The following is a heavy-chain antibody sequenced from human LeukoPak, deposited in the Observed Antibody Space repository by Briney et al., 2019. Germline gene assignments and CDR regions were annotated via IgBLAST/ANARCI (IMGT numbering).Heavy chain of an antibody. CDR2: INPNSGGT. D-gene: IGHD6-13*01. V-gene: IGHV1-2*04. Sequence: ASVKVSCKASGYTFTGYYMHWVRQAPGQGLEWMGWINPNSGGTNYAQKFQGWVTMTRDTSFSTAYMELSRLRSDDTAVYYCARDGGAAATDAFDIWGQGTMVTVSS. CDR3: ARDGGAAATDAFDI. CDR1: GYTFTGYY. J-gene: IGHJ3*02.